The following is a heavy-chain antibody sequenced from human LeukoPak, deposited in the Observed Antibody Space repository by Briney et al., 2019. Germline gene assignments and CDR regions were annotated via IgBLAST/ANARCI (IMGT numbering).Heavy chain of an antibody. Sequence: PSETLSLTCTVSGGSISSGDYYWSWIRQPPGKGLEWIGYIYYSGSTYYNPSLKSRVTISVDTSKNQFSLKLSSVTAADTAVYYCARASRIEAAGNFDYWGQGTLVTVSS. J-gene: IGHJ4*02. D-gene: IGHD6-13*01. V-gene: IGHV4-30-4*08. CDR3: ARASRIEAAGNFDY. CDR2: IYYSGST. CDR1: GGSISSGDYY.